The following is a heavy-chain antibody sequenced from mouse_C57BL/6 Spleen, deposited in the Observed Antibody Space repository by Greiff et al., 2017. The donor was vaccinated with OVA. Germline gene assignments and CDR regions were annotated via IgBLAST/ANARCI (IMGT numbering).Heavy chain of an antibody. CDR3: ARQGDYDEDYYAMDY. CDR1: GFTFSSYG. CDR2: ISSGGSYT. Sequence: EVHLVESGGDLVKPGGSLKLSCAASGFTFSSYGMSWVRQTPDKRLEWVATISSGGSYTYYPDSVKGRFTISRDNAKNTLYLQMSSLKSEDTAMYYCARQGDYDEDYYAMDYWGQGTSVTVSS. J-gene: IGHJ4*01. D-gene: IGHD2-4*01. V-gene: IGHV5-6*01.